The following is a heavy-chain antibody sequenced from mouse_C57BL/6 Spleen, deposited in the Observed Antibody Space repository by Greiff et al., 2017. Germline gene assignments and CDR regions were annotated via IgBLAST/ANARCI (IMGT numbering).Heavy chain of an antibody. CDR1: GYTFTSYW. CDR2: IDPSDSET. D-gene: IGHD3-2*02. J-gene: IGHJ2*01. V-gene: IGHV1-52*01. Sequence: VKLQQPGAELVRPGSSAKLSCKASGYTFTSYWMHWVKQRPIQGLEWIGNIDPSDSETHYYQKFKDKATLTVDNSSSTAYMQLSSLTSEDSAAYCCAIGSSGPYYYGCWGQGTTLTVSS. CDR3: AIGSSGPYYYGC.